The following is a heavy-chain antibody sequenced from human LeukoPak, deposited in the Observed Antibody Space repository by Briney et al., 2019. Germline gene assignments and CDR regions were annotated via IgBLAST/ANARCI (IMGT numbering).Heavy chain of an antibody. CDR3: AKGGGGIAAAGTGAFDI. CDR1: GFTFEDYA. CDR2: ISWNSGSI. Sequence: PGGSLRLSCAASGFTFEDYAMHWVRQVPGKGLEWVSGISWNSGSIGYADSVKGRFTISRDNAKNSLYLQMNSLRAEDTALYYCAKGGGGIAAAGTGAFDIWGQGTMVTVSS. D-gene: IGHD6-13*01. V-gene: IGHV3-9*01. J-gene: IGHJ3*02.